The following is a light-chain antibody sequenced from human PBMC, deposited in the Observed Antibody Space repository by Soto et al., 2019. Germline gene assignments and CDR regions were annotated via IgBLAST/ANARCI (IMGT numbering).Light chain of an antibody. Sequence: QSVLTQPPSVSAAPGQKVTISCSGSGSNIGNNYVSWYQQLPGTAPKLLIYYDNKRPSGIPDRFSGSKSGTSATLGITGLQTGDEANYYCGTWDSSLSAGGVFGRGTKLTVL. J-gene: IGLJ2*01. CDR3: GTWDSSLSAGGV. CDR2: YDN. V-gene: IGLV1-51*01. CDR1: GSNIGNNY.